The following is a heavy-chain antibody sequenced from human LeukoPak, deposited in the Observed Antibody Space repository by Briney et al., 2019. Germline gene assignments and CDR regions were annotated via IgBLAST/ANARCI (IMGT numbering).Heavy chain of an antibody. CDR3: ARELRQYNWNDRGYNWFDR. J-gene: IGHJ5*02. D-gene: IGHD1-1*01. CDR1: VGTFISYA. Sequence: GSSVKVSCKASVGTFISYAISWVRQARGQGLEWMGGIIPIFGTANYAQKFQGRVTNTADKSTSTAYMELSSLRSEDTAVYYCARELRQYNWNDRGYNWFDRWGQGTLVTVSS. CDR2: IIPIFGTA. V-gene: IGHV1-69*06.